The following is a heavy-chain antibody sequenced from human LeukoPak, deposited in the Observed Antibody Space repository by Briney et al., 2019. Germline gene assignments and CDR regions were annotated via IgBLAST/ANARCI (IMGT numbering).Heavy chain of an antibody. D-gene: IGHD2-15*01. J-gene: IGHJ6*02. Sequence: SETLSLTCTVSGGSISSYYWSWIRQPPGKGPEWIGYMYYSESTNYNPSLKSRVTISADTSKNQFSLKLSSVTAADTAVYYCARRGGGYCSGGSCYYDYGMDVWGQGTTVTVSS. CDR1: GGSISSYY. CDR2: MYYSEST. CDR3: ARRGGGYCSGGSCYYDYGMDV. V-gene: IGHV4-59*08.